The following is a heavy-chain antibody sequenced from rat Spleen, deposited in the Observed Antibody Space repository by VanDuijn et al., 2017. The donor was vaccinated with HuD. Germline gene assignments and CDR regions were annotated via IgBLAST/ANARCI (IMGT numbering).Heavy chain of an antibody. Sequence: EVQLVESGGGLVQPGRSLKLSCVASGFTFNNYWMTWIRQAPGKGLEWVASITNTGGSTYYGDSVKGRFTISRDNAKSTLYLQMNSLRSEDTATYYCARHGYYGYNYDYWGQGVMVTVSS. CDR3: ARHGYYGYNYDY. CDR2: ITNTGGST. V-gene: IGHV5-31*01. CDR1: GFTFNNYW. D-gene: IGHD1-9*01. J-gene: IGHJ2*01.